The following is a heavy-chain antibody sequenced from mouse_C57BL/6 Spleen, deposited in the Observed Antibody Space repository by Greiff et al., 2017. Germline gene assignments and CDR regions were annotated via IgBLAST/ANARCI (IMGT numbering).Heavy chain of an antibody. CDR1: GYAFSSSW. Sequence: QVQLKESGPELVKPGASVKISCKASGYAFSSSWMNWVKQRPGKGLEWIGRIYPGDGDTNYNGKFKGKATLTADKSSSTAYMQLSSLTSEDSAVYFCARADYGYFAYWGQGTLVTVSA. V-gene: IGHV1-82*01. CDR3: ARADYGYFAY. J-gene: IGHJ3*01. CDR2: IYPGDGDT. D-gene: IGHD2-2*01.